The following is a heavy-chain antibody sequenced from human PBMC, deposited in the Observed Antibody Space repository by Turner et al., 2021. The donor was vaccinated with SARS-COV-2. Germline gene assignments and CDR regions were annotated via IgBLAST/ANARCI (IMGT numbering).Heavy chain of an antibody. J-gene: IGHJ4*02. CDR1: GGSISSSSYL. D-gene: IGHD3-10*01. CDR2: IYYSGTT. Sequence: QVQLQESGPGLVKPSETLSLPCTVSGGSISSSSYLWGWIRQPPTKELECIGSIYYSGTTYYNPSLKSRVSLSIDPSKNQFSLNLTSVTAADTALFYCARQAAGQGLDYWGRGILVTVSS. CDR3: ARQAAGQGLDY. V-gene: IGHV4-39*01.